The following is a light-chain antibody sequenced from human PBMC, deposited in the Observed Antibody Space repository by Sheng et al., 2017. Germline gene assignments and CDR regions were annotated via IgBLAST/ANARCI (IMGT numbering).Light chain of an antibody. J-gene: IGKJ4*01. CDR2: DAS. Sequence: EIVMTQSPATLSVSPGEGVTLSCRASQNVDSNLAWYQQKPGQPPRLLIYDASNRATGIPARFSGSGSGTDFTLTISSLEPEDFAVYYCQQRRTWPLTFGGGTKVEI. V-gene: IGKV3-11*01. CDR1: QNVDSN. CDR3: QQRRTWPLT.